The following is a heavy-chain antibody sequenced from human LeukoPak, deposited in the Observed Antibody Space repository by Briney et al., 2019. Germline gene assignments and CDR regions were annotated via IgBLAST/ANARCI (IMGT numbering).Heavy chain of an antibody. CDR3: ARDHIAVVVGYYYGMDV. V-gene: IGHV3-53*01. J-gene: IGHJ6*02. D-gene: IGHD2-15*01. Sequence: GGSLRLSCAASGFTVSSNYMTWVRQAPGKGLEWVSVVYTGGSTYSADSVKGRFTISRDNSKNTLYLQMNSLRTEDTALYYCARDHIAVVVGYYYGMDVWGQGTAVTVSS. CDR1: GFTVSSNY. CDR2: VYTGGST.